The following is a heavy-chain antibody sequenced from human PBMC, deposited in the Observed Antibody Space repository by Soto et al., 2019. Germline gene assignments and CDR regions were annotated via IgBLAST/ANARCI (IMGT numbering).Heavy chain of an antibody. J-gene: IGHJ4*02. CDR3: AKLLYYYDSSGYQFDY. D-gene: IGHD3-22*01. V-gene: IGHV3-23*01. CDR1: GVTFSSYA. Sequence: GGSMRLSCAASGVTFSSYAVSWVRKTPGKGLEWVSAISGSGGSTYYADSVKGRFTISRDNSKNTLYLQMNSLRAEDTAVYYCAKLLYYYDSSGYQFDYWGQGTLVTVSS. CDR2: ISGSGGST.